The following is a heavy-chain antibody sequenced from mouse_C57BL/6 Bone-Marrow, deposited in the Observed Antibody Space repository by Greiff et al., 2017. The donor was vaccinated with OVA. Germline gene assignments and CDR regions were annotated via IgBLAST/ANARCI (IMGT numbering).Heavy chain of an antibody. CDR3: ARYYYGSSKPYFDY. Sequence: EVKLVESGGGLVKPGGSLKLSCAASGFTFSDYGMHWVRQAPEKGLEWVAYISSGSSTIYYADTVKGRFTISRDNAKNTLFLQMTSLRSEDTAMYYCARYYYGSSKPYFDYWGQGTTLTVSS. CDR2: ISSGSSTI. V-gene: IGHV5-17*01. J-gene: IGHJ2*01. D-gene: IGHD1-1*01. CDR1: GFTFSDYG.